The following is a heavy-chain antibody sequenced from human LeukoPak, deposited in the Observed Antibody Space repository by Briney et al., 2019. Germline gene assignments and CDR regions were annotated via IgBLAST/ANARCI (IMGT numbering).Heavy chain of an antibody. V-gene: IGHV3-7*01. CDR1: GFTFINYW. CDR3: ARIGYSSSSLDY. Sequence: GGSLRLSCRTSGFTFINYWMSWVRQAPGKGLEWVANIKQDGSQKYYVDSVEGRFTISRDNAKNSLYLQMNSLRTEDTAVYYCARIGYSSSSLDYWGQGTLVTVSS. J-gene: IGHJ4*02. CDR2: IKQDGSQK. D-gene: IGHD6-6*01.